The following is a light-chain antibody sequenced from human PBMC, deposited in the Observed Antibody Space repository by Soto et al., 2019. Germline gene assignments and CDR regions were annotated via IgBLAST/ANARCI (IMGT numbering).Light chain of an antibody. J-gene: IGLJ1*01. CDR3: SSYTSSSTYV. CDR1: RSDVGGYNY. Sequence: LSQPASVSGSAGQSSTIFCTGTRSDVGGYNYVSWYQQHPGKAPKLMIYDVSNRPSGVSNRFSGSTSGNTASLTISGLQAEDEADYYGSSYTSSSTYVFGTRSKVTV. V-gene: IGLV2-14*01. CDR2: DVS.